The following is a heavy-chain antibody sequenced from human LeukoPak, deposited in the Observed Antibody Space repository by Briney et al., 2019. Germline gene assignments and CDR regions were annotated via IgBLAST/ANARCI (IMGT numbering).Heavy chain of an antibody. J-gene: IGHJ5*02. CDR2: IYHTGST. CDR3: ATLEAYYYDSSGSYYEGDWFDP. V-gene: IGHV4-38-2*02. Sequence: SDTLSLTCTVSGYSISNGYYWGWIRQPPGKGLEWIGSIYHTGSTYYTPSLKSRVTISVDTSKNQFSLRLTSVTAADTAVYYCATLEAYYYDSSGSYYEGDWFDPWGQGTLVTVSS. CDR1: GYSISNGYY. D-gene: IGHD3-22*01.